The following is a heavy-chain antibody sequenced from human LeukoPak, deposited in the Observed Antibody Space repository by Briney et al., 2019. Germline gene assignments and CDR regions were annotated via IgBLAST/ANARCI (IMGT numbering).Heavy chain of an antibody. J-gene: IGHJ1*01. V-gene: IGHV3-23*01. D-gene: IGHD2-8*01. CDR1: GLTFTSYA. Sequence: GGSLRLSCAASGLTFTSYAMSSARQPPRKGLEWVPLMSGGGGTSYYADSVKGRSTISRDNTKNTLYLQMNSLSAEDTAVYYCAKDLPNPGTSRHFQYWGQGTLVTVSS. CDR3: AKDLPNPGTSRHFQY. CDR2: MSGGGGTS.